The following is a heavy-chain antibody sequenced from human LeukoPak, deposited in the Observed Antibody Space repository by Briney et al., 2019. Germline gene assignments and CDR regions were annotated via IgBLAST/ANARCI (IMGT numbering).Heavy chain of an antibody. V-gene: IGHV4-4*07. D-gene: IGHD3-10*01. CDR1: GGSISNYY. Sequence: SETLSLTCTVSGGSISNYYWSWIRQPAGKGLEWIGRIYTSGSTNYSPSLKSRVTMSVDTSKNQFSLKLSSVTAADTAVYYCARDEHYYGSGSYYSYWGQGTLVTVSS. CDR3: ARDEHYYGSGSYYSY. CDR2: IYTSGST. J-gene: IGHJ4*02.